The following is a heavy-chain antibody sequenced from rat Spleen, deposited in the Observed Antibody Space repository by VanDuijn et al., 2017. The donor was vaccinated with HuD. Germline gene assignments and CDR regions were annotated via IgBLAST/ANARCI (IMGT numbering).Heavy chain of an antibody. D-gene: IGHD1-10*01. V-gene: IGHV5S13*01. J-gene: IGHJ2*01. CDR2: ISTGGGNT. CDR3: ASNNYDYFDY. CDR1: GFTFSNYG. Sequence: EVQLVESGGGLVQPGRSLKLSCAASGFTFSNYGMAWVRLAPTKGLEWVASISTGGGNTYYRDSVKGRFTISRDNAKNTLYLQMDSLRSEDTATYYCASNNYDYFDYWGQGVMVTVSS.